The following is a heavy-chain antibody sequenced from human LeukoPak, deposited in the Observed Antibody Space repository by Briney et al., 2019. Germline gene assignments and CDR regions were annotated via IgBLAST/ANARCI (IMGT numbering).Heavy chain of an antibody. CDR2: IYTSGST. D-gene: IGHD1-26*01. CDR3: ASSYSGSTVRAYHFDY. V-gene: IGHV4-4*07. CDR1: GGSISSYY. Sequence: SETLSLTCTVSGGSISSYYSSWIRQPAGKGLEWIGRIYTSGSTNYNPSLKSRVTMSVDTSKNQFSLKLSSVTAADTAVYYCASSYSGSTVRAYHFDYWGQGTLVTVSS. J-gene: IGHJ4*02.